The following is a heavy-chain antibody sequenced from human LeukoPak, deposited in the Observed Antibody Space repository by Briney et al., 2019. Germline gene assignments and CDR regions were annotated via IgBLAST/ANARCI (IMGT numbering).Heavy chain of an antibody. CDR1: DVSISSYH. CDR2: IDYSGTT. CDR3: ARATFMFRGVPLEPDAFDI. J-gene: IGHJ3*02. D-gene: IGHD3-10*01. Sequence: PSETLSFTCTVSDVSISSYHWGWVRQPPGKGLEWIGYIDYSGTTSYNPSLKSRVTISVDTSKNQFSLRVRSVSAADTAVYYCARATFMFRGVPLEPDAFDIWGQGTMVSVSS. V-gene: IGHV4-59*01.